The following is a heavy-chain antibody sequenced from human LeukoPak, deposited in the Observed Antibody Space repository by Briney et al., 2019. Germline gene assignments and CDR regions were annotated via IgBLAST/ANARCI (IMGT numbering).Heavy chain of an antibody. Sequence: SETLSLTCTVSGGSISSSSYYWGWIRQPPGKGLEWIGSIYYSGSTYYNPSLKSRVTISVDTSKNQFSLKLGSVTAADTAVYYCASGVDCSSTSCYLNWFDPWGQGTLVTVSS. J-gene: IGHJ5*02. CDR1: GGSISSSSYY. CDR3: ASGVDCSSTSCYLNWFDP. V-gene: IGHV4-39*01. CDR2: IYYSGST. D-gene: IGHD2-2*01.